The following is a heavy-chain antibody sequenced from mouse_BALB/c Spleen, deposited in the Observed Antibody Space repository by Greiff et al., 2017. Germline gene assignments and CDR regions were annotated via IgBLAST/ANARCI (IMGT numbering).Heavy chain of an antibody. V-gene: IGHV1-82*01. CDR1: GYAFSGSW. J-gene: IGHJ4*01. Sequence: QVQLQQSGPELVKPGASVKISCKASGYAFSGSWMNWVKQRPGQGLEWIGRIYPGDGDTNYNGKFKGKATLTADKSSSTAYMQLSSLTSVDSAVYFCARGDPEAMDYWGQGTSVTVSS. CDR2: IYPGDGDT. CDR3: ARGDPEAMDY.